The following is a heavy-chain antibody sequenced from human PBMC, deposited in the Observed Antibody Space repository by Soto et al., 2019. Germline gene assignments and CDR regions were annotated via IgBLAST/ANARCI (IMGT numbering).Heavy chain of an antibody. J-gene: IGHJ4*02. CDR1: GFTFSSYA. Sequence: GGSLRLSCAASGFTFSSYAMSWVRQAPGKGLEWVSAISGSGGSTYYADSVKGRFTISRDNSKNTLYLQMNSLRAEDTAVYYCAKAPSPGRFLDGYVAYYFDYWGQGTLVTVSS. CDR3: AKAPSPGRFLDGYVAYYFDY. D-gene: IGHD3-3*01. V-gene: IGHV3-23*01. CDR2: ISGSGGST.